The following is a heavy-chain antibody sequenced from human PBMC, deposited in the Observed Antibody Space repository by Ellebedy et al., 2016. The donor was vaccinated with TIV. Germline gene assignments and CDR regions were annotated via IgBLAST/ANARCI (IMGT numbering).Heavy chain of an antibody. V-gene: IGHV1-18*01. CDR3: AREDRASRRVTVDY. CDR2: ISPYNGNT. D-gene: IGHD1-14*01. Sequence: AASVQVSCKASGYTFTRYGISSVRQAPGQGLEWMGWISPYNGNTNSAQKLQDRVTMTTDTSTSTAYMELRILRSDDTAVYYCAREDRASRRVTVDYWGQGPLVTVSS. J-gene: IGHJ4*02. CDR1: GYTFTRYG.